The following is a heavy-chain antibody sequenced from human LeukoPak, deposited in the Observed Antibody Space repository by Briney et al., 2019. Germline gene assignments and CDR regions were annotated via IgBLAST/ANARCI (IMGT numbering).Heavy chain of an antibody. J-gene: IGHJ4*02. D-gene: IGHD5-24*01. CDR2: ISCNGVNK. Sequence: PGGSLRLSCAASGFTVSSNYMSWVRQAPGKGLEWVTLISCNGVNKYYVDSVKGRFTISRDNSKNTLYLQMDSLRAEDTAVYYCARAKDGTNILDYWGQGTLVTVSS. V-gene: IGHV3-30-3*01. CDR1: GFTVSSNY. CDR3: ARAKDGTNILDY.